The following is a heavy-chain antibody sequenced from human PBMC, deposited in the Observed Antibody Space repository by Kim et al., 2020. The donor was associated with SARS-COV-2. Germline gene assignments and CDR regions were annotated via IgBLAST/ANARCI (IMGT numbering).Heavy chain of an antibody. CDR3: ARGLAQGSLSIRSERYGMDV. CDR2: ISAYNGHT. V-gene: IGHV1-18*01. Sequence: ASVKVSCKAYGYTFSSYGISWGRQAPGQGLEWMGWISAYNGHTNYAQKLQGRVTMTTDTSTSTAYMELRSLRSDDTAVYYCARGLAQGSLSIRSERYGMDVWGQGTTVTVSS. CDR1: GYTFSSYG. J-gene: IGHJ6*02. D-gene: IGHD5-12*01.